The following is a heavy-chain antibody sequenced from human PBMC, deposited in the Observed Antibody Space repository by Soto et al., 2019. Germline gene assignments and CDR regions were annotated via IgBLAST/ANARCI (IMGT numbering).Heavy chain of an antibody. CDR2: IIPIFGTA. CDR3: ASSRRKAYYDYGMDV. J-gene: IGHJ6*02. CDR1: GGTFSSYA. Sequence: QVQLVQSGAEVKKPGSSVKVSCKASGGTFSSYAISWVRQAPGQGLEWMGGIIPIFGTANYAQKFQGRVTITADKATSTAYMELSSLRSDDTAVYYCASSRRKAYYDYGMDVWGQGATVTVSS. V-gene: IGHV1-69*06.